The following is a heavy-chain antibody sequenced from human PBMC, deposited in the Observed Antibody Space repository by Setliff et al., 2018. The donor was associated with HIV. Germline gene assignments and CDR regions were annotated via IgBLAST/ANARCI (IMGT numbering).Heavy chain of an antibody. CDR3: ARDDHYYDMGSILSDWYFDL. V-gene: IGHV1-69*13. D-gene: IGHD3-22*01. J-gene: IGHJ2*01. CDR1: GYTFTAYY. CDR2: IIPTFGST. Sequence: GASVKASCKAYGYTFTAYYMHWVRQAPGQGLEWMGGIIPTFGSTKYAQKFQDRVTITADESTNTAEMELSSLTSDDTAVDYCARDDHYYDMGSILSDWYFDLWGRGTLVTVSS.